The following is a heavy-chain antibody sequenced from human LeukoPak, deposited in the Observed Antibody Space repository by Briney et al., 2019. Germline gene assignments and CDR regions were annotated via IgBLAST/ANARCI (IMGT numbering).Heavy chain of an antibody. CDR1: GDSVSSNSAA. D-gene: IGHD4-17*01. J-gene: IGHJ4*02. CDR3: SRGSKDYRDYSFDY. V-gene: IGHV6-1*01. CDR2: TYYRSKWSN. Sequence: SQTLSLTCAISGDSVSSNSAAWNWIRQSPSRGLEWLGRTYYRSKWSNNYAVSVKGRITINPDTSKNQFSLQLNSVTPDDTAMYYFSRGSKDYRDYSFDYWGQGTLVTVSS.